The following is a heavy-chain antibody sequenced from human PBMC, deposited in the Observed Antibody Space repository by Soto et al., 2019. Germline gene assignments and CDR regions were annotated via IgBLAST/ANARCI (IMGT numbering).Heavy chain of an antibody. CDR2: MKTKVDGGIV. V-gene: IGHV3-15*01. Sequence: EVQLVEPGVGLVRPGVSLRLSCAASGFSFSNAWMNWVRQAPGKGLELIGRMKTKVDGGIVEYAHPVKVRFSISRDDSKITLYLEMNSLKVEDTGVYFCNRNLALRHNKNHCAMDVWGRGTTVTVSS. CDR3: NRNLALRHNKNHCAMDV. CDR1: GFSFSNAW. J-gene: IGHJ6*02. D-gene: IGHD1-1*01.